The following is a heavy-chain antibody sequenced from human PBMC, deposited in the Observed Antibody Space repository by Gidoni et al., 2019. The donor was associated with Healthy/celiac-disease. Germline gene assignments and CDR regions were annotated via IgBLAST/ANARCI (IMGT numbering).Heavy chain of an antibody. CDR3: ARTLPWIQLPYYFDY. CDR2: IYYSGST. Sequence: QLQLQESGPGLVKPSETLSLTCTVSGGSISSSSYYWGWIRQPPGKGLEWIGSIYYSGSTYYNPSLKSRVTISVDTSKNQFSLKLSSVTAADTAVYYCARTLPWIQLPYYFDYWGQGTLVTVSS. J-gene: IGHJ4*02. V-gene: IGHV4-39*07. D-gene: IGHD5-18*01. CDR1: GGSISSSSYY.